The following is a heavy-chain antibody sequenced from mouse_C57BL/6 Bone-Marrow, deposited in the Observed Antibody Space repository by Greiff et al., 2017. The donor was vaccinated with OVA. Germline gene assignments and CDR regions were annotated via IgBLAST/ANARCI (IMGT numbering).Heavy chain of an antibody. CDR3: ARSGYGSSCWYFDV. D-gene: IGHD1-1*01. CDR1: GYTFTSYG. CDR2: IYPRSGNT. V-gene: IGHV1-81*01. J-gene: IGHJ1*03. Sequence: QVQLQQSGAELARPGASVKLSCKASGYTFTSYGISWVKQRTGQGLEWIGEIYPRSGNTYYNEKFKGKATLTADKSSSTAYMELRSLTSEDSAVYFCARSGYGSSCWYFDVWGTGTTVTVSS.